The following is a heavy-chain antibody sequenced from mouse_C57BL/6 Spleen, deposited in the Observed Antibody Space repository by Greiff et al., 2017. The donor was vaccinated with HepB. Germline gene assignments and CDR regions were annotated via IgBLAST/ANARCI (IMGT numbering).Heavy chain of an antibody. V-gene: IGHV3-5*01. J-gene: IGHJ1*03. CDR1: GISITTGNYR. CDR2: IYYSGTI. CDR3: ARYGSSYWYFDV. Sequence: EVQLQQSGPGLVKPSQTVFLTCTVTGISITTGNYRWSWIRQFPGNKLEWIGYIYYSGTITYNPSLTSRTTITRDTPKKQFFLEMNSLTAEDTATYYCARYGSSYWYFDVWGTGTTVTVSS. D-gene: IGHD1-1*01.